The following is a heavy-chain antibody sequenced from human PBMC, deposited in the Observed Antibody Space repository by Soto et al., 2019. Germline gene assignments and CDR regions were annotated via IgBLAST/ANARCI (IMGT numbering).Heavy chain of an antibody. Sequence: SGPTLGNPTQTLTLTWTFSGFSLSTSGGGVGWIRQPPGKALEWLALIYWNDDKRYSPSLKSRLTITKDTSKNQVVLTMTNMDPVDTATYYCAHSRFLEWLLFGTGGYYGMDVWGQGTTVTVSS. J-gene: IGHJ6*02. D-gene: IGHD3-3*01. CDR2: IYWNDDK. V-gene: IGHV2-5*01. CDR1: GFSLSTSGGG. CDR3: AHSRFLEWLLFGTGGYYGMDV.